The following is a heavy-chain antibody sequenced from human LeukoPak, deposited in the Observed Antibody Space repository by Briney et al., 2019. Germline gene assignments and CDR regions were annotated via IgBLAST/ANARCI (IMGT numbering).Heavy chain of an antibody. J-gene: IGHJ6*02. D-gene: IGHD2-15*01. CDR2: IDWDDDK. CDR1: GFSLSTSGMC. CDR3: ARTKVAAGYYYYGMDV. Sequence: SGPTLVNPTQTLTLTCTFSGFSLSTSGMCVSWIRQPTGKALEWLARIDWDDDKYYSTSLKTRLTISKDTSKNQVVLTMTNMDPVDTATYYCARTKVAAGYYYYGMDVWGQGTTVTVSS. V-gene: IGHV2-70*11.